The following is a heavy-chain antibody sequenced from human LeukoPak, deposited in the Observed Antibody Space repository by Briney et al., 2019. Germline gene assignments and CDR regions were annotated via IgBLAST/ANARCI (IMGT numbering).Heavy chain of an antibody. J-gene: IGHJ4*02. CDR1: GYTFSNFG. CDR2: ISGNNDNQ. D-gene: IGHD2-2*01. Sequence: GSVKVSCKASGYTFSNFGISWVRQAPGQGLEWMGWISGNNDNQNYRQNFQGRFTVTSDSSTSTAYMELRNLRSDDTAVYYCARDGTSTDDYWGQGTPVTVSS. CDR3: ARDGTSTDDY. V-gene: IGHV1-18*01.